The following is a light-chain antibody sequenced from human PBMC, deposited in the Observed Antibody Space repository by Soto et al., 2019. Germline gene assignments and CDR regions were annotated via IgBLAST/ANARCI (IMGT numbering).Light chain of an antibody. V-gene: IGLV1-44*01. J-gene: IGLJ3*02. CDR2: RNN. CDR1: SSNIGSNP. CDR3: SAWDDSLNGRV. Sequence: QAVVTQPPSASGTPGQRVTISCSGSSSNIGSNPVNWYQQLPGAAPKLLIYRNNQRPSGVPDRFSGSRSGTSAYLAISGLQSDDEADYYCSAWDDSLNGRVFGGGTKLTVL.